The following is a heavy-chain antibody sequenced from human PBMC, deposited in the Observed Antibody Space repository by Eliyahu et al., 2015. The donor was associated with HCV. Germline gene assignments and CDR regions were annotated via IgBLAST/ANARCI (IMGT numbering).Heavy chain of an antibody. D-gene: IGHD4-17*01. CDR1: GYTXTSYY. Sequence: QVQLVQSGPEVKKPGASVKVSCKASGYTXTSYYMHXVRXAPGXGLXWMGIINPXXGSTSXAXKFQGRVTMTRDTSTSTVYMELSSLRSEDTAVYYCARTAEKRTVTTSLDYWGQGTLVTVSS. CDR2: INPXXGST. J-gene: IGHJ4*02. CDR3: ARTAEKRTVTTSLDY. V-gene: IGHV1-46*03.